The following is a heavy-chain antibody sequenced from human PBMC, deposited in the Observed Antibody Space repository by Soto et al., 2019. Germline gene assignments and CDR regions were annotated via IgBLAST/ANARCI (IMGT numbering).Heavy chain of an antibody. D-gene: IGHD2-2*01. CDR1: GYTFTTYA. CDR3: ATLSSSPDY. Sequence: ASVKVSCKTSGYTFTTYAVHWVRQAPGQGLEWMGWVNAGNGNTKYSRKFQRRLTITRDTSASIAYMELSGLRSEDTAVYYCATLSSSPDYWGHGTLVTVSS. CDR2: VNAGNGNT. V-gene: IGHV1-3*01. J-gene: IGHJ4*01.